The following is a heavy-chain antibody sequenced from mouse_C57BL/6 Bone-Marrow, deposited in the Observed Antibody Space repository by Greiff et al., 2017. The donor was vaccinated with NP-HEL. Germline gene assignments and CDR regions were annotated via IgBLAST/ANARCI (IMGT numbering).Heavy chain of an antibody. CDR3: ARRYYAMDY. CDR2: ISSGGSYT. J-gene: IGHJ4*01. V-gene: IGHV5-6*02. Sequence: EVKRVESGGDLVKPGGSLKLSCAASGFTFSSYGMSWVRQTPDKRLEWVATISSGGSYTYYPDSVKGRFTISRDNAKNTLYLQMSSLKSEDTAMYYCARRYYAMDYWGQGTSVTVSS. CDR1: GFTFSSYG.